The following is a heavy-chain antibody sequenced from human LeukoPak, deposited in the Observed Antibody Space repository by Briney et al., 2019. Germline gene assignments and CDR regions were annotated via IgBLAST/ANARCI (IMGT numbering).Heavy chain of an antibody. D-gene: IGHD5-12*01. CDR1: GFTVSSNY. J-gene: IGHJ4*02. CDR3: ARVYFVAPYYFDY. Sequence: GGSLRLSCAASGFTVSSNYMSWVRQAPGKGLEWVSVIYSGGSTYYADSVKGRFTISRDNSKNTLYLQMNSLRAEDTAVYYCARVYFVAPYYFDYWGQGTLVTVSS. V-gene: IGHV3-66*01. CDR2: IYSGGST.